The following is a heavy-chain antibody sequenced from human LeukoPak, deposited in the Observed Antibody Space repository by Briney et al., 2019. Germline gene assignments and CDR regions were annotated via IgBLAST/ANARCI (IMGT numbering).Heavy chain of an antibody. CDR1: GFTFSSYA. V-gene: IGHV3-23*01. D-gene: IGHD3-22*01. CDR2: ICGDGGST. CDR3: AKVSVTMIVVVTSDAFYI. Sequence: GGSLRLSCAASGFTFSSYAMSWVRQAPGKGLEWVSAICGDGGSTYYADSVKGRFTISRDNSKNTLYLQMNSLRAEDTAVYHCAKVSVTMIVVVTSDAFYIWGQGTMVTVSS. J-gene: IGHJ3*02.